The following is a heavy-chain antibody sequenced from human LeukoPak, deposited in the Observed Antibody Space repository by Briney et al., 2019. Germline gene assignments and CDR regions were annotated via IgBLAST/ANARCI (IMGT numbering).Heavy chain of an antibody. Sequence: SETLSLTCAVSGGSISSYYWSWIRQPPGKGLEWIGYIYYSGSTNYNPSLKSRVTISVDTSKNQFSLKLSSVTAADTAVYYCASQWFGEPFFDYWGQGTLVTVSS. J-gene: IGHJ4*02. D-gene: IGHD3-10*01. V-gene: IGHV4-59*01. CDR1: GGSISSYY. CDR2: IYYSGST. CDR3: ASQWFGEPFFDY.